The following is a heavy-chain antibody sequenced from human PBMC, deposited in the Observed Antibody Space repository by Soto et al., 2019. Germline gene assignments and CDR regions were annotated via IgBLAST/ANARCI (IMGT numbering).Heavy chain of an antibody. J-gene: IGHJ4*02. D-gene: IGHD6-19*01. CDR2: ISWNSGSI. V-gene: IGHV3-9*01. CDR3: AKERSSGWVDY. Sequence: EVQLVESGGGLVQPGRSLRLSCAASGFTFDDYAMHWVRQAPGKGLESVSGISWNSGSIGYADSVKGRFTISRDNAKNYLYLQMNSLKTEDTALYYCAKERSSGWVDYWGQGTLVTVSA. CDR1: GFTFDDYA.